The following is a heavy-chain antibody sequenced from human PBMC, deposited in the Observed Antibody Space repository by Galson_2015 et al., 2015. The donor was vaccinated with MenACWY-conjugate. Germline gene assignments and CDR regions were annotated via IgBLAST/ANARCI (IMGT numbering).Heavy chain of an antibody. CDR2: ISGSGGST. D-gene: IGHD1-1*01. J-gene: IGHJ6*02. CDR1: RFTFNSYA. V-gene: IGHV3-23*01. Sequence: SLRLSCAASRFTFNSYAMSWVRQAPGKGLEWVSGISGSGGSTYYADSVKGRFTISRDNSKNTLYLQMNRLRAEDTAVYYCAKDLETTPFYYSGMDVWGLGTTVTVSS. CDR3: AKDLETTPFYYSGMDV.